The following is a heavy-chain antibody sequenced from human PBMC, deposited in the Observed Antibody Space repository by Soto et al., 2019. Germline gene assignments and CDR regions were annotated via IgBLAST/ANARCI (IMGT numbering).Heavy chain of an antibody. J-gene: IGHJ4*02. V-gene: IGHV3-30*03. D-gene: IGHD6-19*01. CDR2: ISYDETNE. CDR3: AREPGVSTGWYVDY. CDR1: GFTFGSHG. Sequence: PGGSLRLSCVASGFTFGSHGMHWVRQAPGKGLEWVAVISYDETNEHYVDSVKGRFTISRDNSKSILYLQMNRLRTEDTAVYYCAREPGVSTGWYVDYRGQRTLVPVSS.